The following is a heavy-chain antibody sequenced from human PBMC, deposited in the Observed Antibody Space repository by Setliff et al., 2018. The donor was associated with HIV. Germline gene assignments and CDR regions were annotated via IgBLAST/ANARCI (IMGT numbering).Heavy chain of an antibody. CDR1: GGSIRSYY. V-gene: IGHV4-4*08. J-gene: IGHJ5*02. Sequence: SETLSLTCTVSGGSIRSYYWSWIRQPPGKGLEWIGYIYTSGRTNYNPSLKSRVTISVDASKNQFSLKLTSVTAADTAVYYCAKRTFGSGRLDPWGQGTLVTVSS. CDR3: AKRTFGSGRLDP. CDR2: IYTSGRT. D-gene: IGHD3-16*01.